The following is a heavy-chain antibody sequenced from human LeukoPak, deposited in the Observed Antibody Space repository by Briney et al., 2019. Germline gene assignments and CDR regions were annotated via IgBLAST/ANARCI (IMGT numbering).Heavy chain of an antibody. CDR3: ARDGIAVAKYNWFDP. CDR1: GDSFSSNSAA. Sequence: SQTLSLTCAISGDSFSSNSAAWNWHRQCPGRGLEWLGSTYYRSKWYNDYAVSVKSRITINPDTSKNQFSLQLNSVTPEDTAVYYCARDGIAVAKYNWFDPWGQGTLVTVSS. J-gene: IGHJ5*02. D-gene: IGHD6-19*01. CDR2: TYYRSKWYN. V-gene: IGHV6-1*01.